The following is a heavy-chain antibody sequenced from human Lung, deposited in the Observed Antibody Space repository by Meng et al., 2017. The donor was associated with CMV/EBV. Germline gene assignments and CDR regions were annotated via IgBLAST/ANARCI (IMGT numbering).Heavy chain of an antibody. CDR1: GDSITNHNW. D-gene: IGHD3-10*01. J-gene: IGHJ1*01. Sequence: VQSRESGPPLVKPSGTLSLTCAVSGDSITNHNWWAWVRQPPGKGLEWIGEIPHRGSSAYNPSLKSRVSMSIDKSKNQFSLKLTSVTAADTAVYHCLRRSGGSVWGQGTLVTVSS. CDR2: IPHRGSS. CDR3: LRRSGGSV. V-gene: IGHV4-4*02.